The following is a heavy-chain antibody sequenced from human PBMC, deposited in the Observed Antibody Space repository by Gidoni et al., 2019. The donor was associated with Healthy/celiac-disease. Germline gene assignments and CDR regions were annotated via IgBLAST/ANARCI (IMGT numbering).Heavy chain of an antibody. Sequence: EVQLLESGGGLVQPGGTLRLSCAASDFSLSRYDMSWVRQATGKVLEWVLAMSGSGGSTYYADSVKGRFTISRDNSKNTLYLQMNSLRSEDTAVYYCAKDPQRLSREGLFDYWGQGTLVTVSS. J-gene: IGHJ4*02. CDR2: MSGSGGST. CDR1: DFSLSRYD. V-gene: IGHV3-23*01. D-gene: IGHD3-16*01. CDR3: AKDPQRLSREGLFDY.